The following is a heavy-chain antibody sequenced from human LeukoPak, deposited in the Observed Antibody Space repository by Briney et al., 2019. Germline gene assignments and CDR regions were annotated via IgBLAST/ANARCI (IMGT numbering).Heavy chain of an antibody. J-gene: IGHJ4*02. CDR3: AKRRNSGPRDLFDY. D-gene: IGHD3-10*01. CDR2: ISGSGGST. CDR1: GFTFSSYG. Sequence: PGGSLRLSCAASGFTFSSYGMSWVRQAPGKGLEWVSAISGSGGSTYYADSVKGRFTISRDNSKNTLYLQMNSVRAEDTAVYYCAKRRNSGPRDLFDYWGQGTLVTVSS. V-gene: IGHV3-23*01.